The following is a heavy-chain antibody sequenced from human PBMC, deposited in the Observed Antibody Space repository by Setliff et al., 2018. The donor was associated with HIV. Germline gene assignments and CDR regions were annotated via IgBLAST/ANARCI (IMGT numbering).Heavy chain of an antibody. CDR1: GFNFKTYG. D-gene: IGHD6-19*01. CDR2: IGSSNHGI. Sequence: TGGSLRLSCAASGFNFKTYGMTWVRQAPGKGLDWVAHIGSSNHGIHYTASVQGRFTVSRDNANNLLFLQMNSLRAEDTAVYYCARRQYHSGWGFQYWGQGTLVTVSS. CDR3: ARRQYHSGWGFQY. V-gene: IGHV3-48*04. J-gene: IGHJ1*01.